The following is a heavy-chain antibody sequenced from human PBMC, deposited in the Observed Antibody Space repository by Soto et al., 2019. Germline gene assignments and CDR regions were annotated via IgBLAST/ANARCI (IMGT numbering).Heavy chain of an antibody. CDR3: VSLSASYYIPGPFGY. Sequence: PGGSLRLSCAASGFAFTRYCMRWLRQAPGKGLVWVARIKGNGSSTDYADSVKGRFTISRDNAKNTLYLQMDSLRAEDSAVYYCVSLSASYYIPGPFGYWGPGTLVPVSS. V-gene: IGHV3-74*01. D-gene: IGHD1-26*01. CDR1: GFAFTRYC. J-gene: IGHJ4*02. CDR2: IKGNGSST.